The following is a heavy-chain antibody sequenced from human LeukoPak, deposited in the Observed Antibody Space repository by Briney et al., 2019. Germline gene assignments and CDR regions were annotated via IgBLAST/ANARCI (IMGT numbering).Heavy chain of an antibody. J-gene: IGHJ6*02. V-gene: IGHV1-69*13. CDR1: GGTFSSYA. CDR2: IIPIFGTA. Sequence: ASAKVSCKASGGTFSSYAISWVRQAPGQGLEWMGGIIPIFGTANYAQKFQGRVTITADESTSTAYMELSSLRSEDTAVYYCAYPNYWYYYGMDVWGQGTTVTVSS. CDR3: AYPNYWYYYGMDV. D-gene: IGHD1-7*01.